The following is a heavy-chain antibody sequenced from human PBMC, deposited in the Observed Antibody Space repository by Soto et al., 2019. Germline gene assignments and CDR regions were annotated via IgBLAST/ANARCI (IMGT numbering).Heavy chain of an antibody. J-gene: IGHJ4*02. Sequence: ASVKVSCKASGYTFTSYGISWVRQAPGQGLEWMGWISAYNGNTNYAQKLQGRVTMTTDTSTSTAYMELRSLRSDETALDYCARDLVPRSGYGDSSGYWGQGTLVTVSS. CDR3: ARDLVPRSGYGDSSGY. V-gene: IGHV1-18*01. CDR1: GYTFTSYG. CDR2: ISAYNGNT. D-gene: IGHD4-17*01.